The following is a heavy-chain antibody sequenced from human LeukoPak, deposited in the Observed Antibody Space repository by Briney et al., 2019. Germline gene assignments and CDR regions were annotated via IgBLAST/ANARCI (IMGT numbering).Heavy chain of an antibody. CDR3: AKEGVTGSYGMDV. V-gene: IGHV3-23*01. CDR2: ISGSGGST. J-gene: IGHJ6*02. Sequence: ERSLRLSCAASTLTFSNDAMHWVRQAPGKGLEWVSAISGSGGSTYYADSVKGRFTISRDNSKNTLYLQMNSLRAEDTAVYYCAKEGVTGSYGMDVWGQGTTVTVSS. D-gene: IGHD1-20*01. CDR1: TLTFSNDA.